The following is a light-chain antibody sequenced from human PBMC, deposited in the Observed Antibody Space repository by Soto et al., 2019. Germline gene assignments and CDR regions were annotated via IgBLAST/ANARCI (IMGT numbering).Light chain of an antibody. Sequence: QSVLTQPASVSGSPGQSITISCTGTSSDVGGYNYVSWYQQHPGKAPKLMIYDVSNRPSGVSNRFSGSKSGNTASLTISGLQAEDEADYYCSSYTSSSYLFGGGTKVTVL. CDR3: SSYTSSSYL. CDR1: SSDVGGYNY. CDR2: DVS. J-gene: IGLJ2*01. V-gene: IGLV2-14*01.